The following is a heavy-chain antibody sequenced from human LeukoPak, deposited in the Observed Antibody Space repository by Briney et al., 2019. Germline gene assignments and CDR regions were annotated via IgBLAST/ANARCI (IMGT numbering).Heavy chain of an antibody. CDR3: ARGFSAADFDY. J-gene: IGHJ4*02. V-gene: IGHV4-59*01. D-gene: IGHD6-13*01. CDR2: IYYSGST. Sequence: SETLSLTCTVSGGSSSSYYWSWFRQPPGKGLEWIGYIYYSGSTNYNPSLKSRVTISVDTSKNRFSLKLSSVTAADTAVYYCARGFSAADFDYWGQGTLVTVSS. CDR1: GGSSSSYY.